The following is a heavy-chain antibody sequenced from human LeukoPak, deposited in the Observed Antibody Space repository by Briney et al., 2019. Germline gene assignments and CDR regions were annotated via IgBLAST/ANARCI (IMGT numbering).Heavy chain of an antibody. D-gene: IGHD2-2*01. J-gene: IGHJ3*02. V-gene: IGHV4-39*07. Sequence: SETLSLTCTVSGGSISSSSYYWGWIRQPPGKGLEWIGSIYYSGSTYYNPSLKSRVTISVDTSKNQFSLKLSSVTAADTAVYYCARDCSSTSCYVTQTADAFDIWGQGTMVTVSS. CDR1: GGSISSSSYY. CDR3: ARDCSSTSCYVTQTADAFDI. CDR2: IYYSGST.